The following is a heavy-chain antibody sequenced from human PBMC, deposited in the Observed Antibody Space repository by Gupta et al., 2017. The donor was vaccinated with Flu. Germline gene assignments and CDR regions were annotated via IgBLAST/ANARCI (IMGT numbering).Heavy chain of an antibody. D-gene: IGHD4-4*01. V-gene: IGHV1-69*01. CDR3: ARGRTRVRSNVGDYYFGFDV. J-gene: IGHJ6*02. Sequence: WVRQAPGQGLEWVGGFIPAFLLRDYAQNLQGRVTFSADERTGTAFMELSKLKSEDTEVYYCARGRTRVRSNVGDYYFGFDVWGQGTTVRVSS. CDR2: FIPAFLLR.